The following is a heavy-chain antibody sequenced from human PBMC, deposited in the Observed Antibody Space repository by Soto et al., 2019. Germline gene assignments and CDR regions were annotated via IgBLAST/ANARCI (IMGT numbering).Heavy chain of an antibody. V-gene: IGHV4-39*01. D-gene: IGHD3-10*01. J-gene: IGHJ6*02. CDR2: IYYSGST. CDR1: AGSISSSSYY. CDR3: ASRALYGMDV. Sequence: SETLSLTCTVSAGSISSSSYYWGWIRQPPGKGLEWIGSIYYSGSTYYNPSLESRVTISVDTSKNQFSLKLSSVTAADTAVYYCASRALYGMDVWGQGTTVTVSS.